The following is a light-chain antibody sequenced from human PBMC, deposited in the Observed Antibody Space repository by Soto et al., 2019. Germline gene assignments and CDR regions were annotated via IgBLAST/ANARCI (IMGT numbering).Light chain of an antibody. Sequence: VMTQSPATLSVSPGERATLSCRASQSISSNLAWYQQKPGQAPRLLMFRTSSRATGFPARFSGSGSGTEFNLTISSLQSEDFAVYYCQQYIRWPLTFGGGTKVDIK. CDR1: QSISSN. CDR3: QQYIRWPLT. CDR2: RTS. V-gene: IGKV3-15*01. J-gene: IGKJ4*01.